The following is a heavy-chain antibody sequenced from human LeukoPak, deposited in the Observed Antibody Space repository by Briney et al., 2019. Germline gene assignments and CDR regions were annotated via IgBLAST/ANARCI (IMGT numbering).Heavy chain of an antibody. CDR1: GFTFSSYW. Sequence: PGGSLRLSCAASGFTFSSYWMHWVRQAPGKGLVWVSRINTDESSTSYADSVKGRFTISRDNAKNTLYLQMNSLRAEDTAVYYCARAHYDILTGYYPAYWGQGTLVTVSS. V-gene: IGHV3-74*01. CDR3: ARAHYDILTGYYPAY. CDR2: INTDESST. D-gene: IGHD3-9*01. J-gene: IGHJ4*02.